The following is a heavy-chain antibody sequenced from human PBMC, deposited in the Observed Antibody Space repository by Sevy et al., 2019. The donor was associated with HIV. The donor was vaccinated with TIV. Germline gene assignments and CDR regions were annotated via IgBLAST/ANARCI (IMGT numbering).Heavy chain of an antibody. J-gene: IGHJ4*02. V-gene: IGHV1-69*13. CDR2: IIPIFGTA. D-gene: IGHD1-26*01. CDR3: NIVGATGPRDFDY. Sequence: ASVKVSCKASGGTFSSYAISWVRQAPGQGLEWMGGIIPIFGTANYAQKFQGGVTITADEPTSTAYMELSSLRSEDTAVYYCNIVGATGPRDFDYWGQGTLVTVSS. CDR1: GGTFSSYA.